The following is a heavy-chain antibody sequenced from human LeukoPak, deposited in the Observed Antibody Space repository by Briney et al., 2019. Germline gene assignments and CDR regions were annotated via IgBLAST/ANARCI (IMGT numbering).Heavy chain of an antibody. D-gene: IGHD6-6*01. CDR3: AKDQPLSSSSEPDY. Sequence: PGRSLRLSCAASGFTVSSYAMSWVRQAPGKGLECGSAISGSGGSTYYADSVKGRFTISRDNYKNTLYLQMNSLRAEDTAVYYCAKDQPLSSSSEPDYWGQGPLVTVSS. CDR2: ISGSGGST. J-gene: IGHJ4*02. CDR1: GFTVSSYA. V-gene: IGHV3-23*01.